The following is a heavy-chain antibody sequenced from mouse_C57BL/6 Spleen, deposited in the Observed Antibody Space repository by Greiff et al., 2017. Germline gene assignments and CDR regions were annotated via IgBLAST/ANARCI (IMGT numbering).Heavy chain of an antibody. D-gene: IGHD2-4*01. CDR2: INHSTGGT. Sequence: VQLKQSGPELVKPGASVKISCKASGYSFTGYYMNWVKQSPEKSLEWIGEINHSTGGTTYNQKFKAKATLTVDKSSSTAYMQLKSLTSEDSAVYYCARFDYDGDYFDYWGQGTTLTVSS. V-gene: IGHV1-42*01. J-gene: IGHJ2*01. CDR1: GYSFTGYY. CDR3: ARFDYDGDYFDY.